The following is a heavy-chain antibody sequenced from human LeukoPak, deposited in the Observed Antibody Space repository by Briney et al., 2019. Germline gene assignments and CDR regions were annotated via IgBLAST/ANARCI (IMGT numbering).Heavy chain of an antibody. CDR1: AGTFSSYA. CDR2: IIPIFGTA. CDR3: AGFGNWNYVDY. V-gene: IGHV1-69*05. J-gene: IGHJ4*02. D-gene: IGHD1-20*01. Sequence: SVKVSCKASAGTFSSYAISWVRQAPGQGLEWMGGIIPIFGTANYAQKFQGRVTITTDESTSTAYMELSSLRSEDTAVYYCAGFGNWNYVDYWGQGTLVTVSS.